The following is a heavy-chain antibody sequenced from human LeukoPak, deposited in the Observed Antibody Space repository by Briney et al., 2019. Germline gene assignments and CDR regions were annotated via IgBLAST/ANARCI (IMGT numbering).Heavy chain of an antibody. Sequence: GGSLRLSCAASGFTFSSYAMHWVRQAPGKGLEWVAVISYDGSNKYYADSVKGRFTISRDNSKNTLYLQMNSLRAEDTAVYYCAKDSLMTSSGDFDLWGRGTLVTVSS. CDR3: AKDSLMTSSGDFDL. CDR1: GFTFSSYA. V-gene: IGHV3-30-3*01. CDR2: ISYDGSNK. D-gene: IGHD2-8*01. J-gene: IGHJ2*01.